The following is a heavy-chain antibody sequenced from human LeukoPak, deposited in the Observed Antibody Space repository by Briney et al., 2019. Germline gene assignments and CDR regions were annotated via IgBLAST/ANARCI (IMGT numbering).Heavy chain of an antibody. Sequence: ASVKVSCKASGYTFTSYDINWVRQATGQGLEWMGWMNPNSGNTGYAQKFQGRVTITRNTSIRTAYMELSSLRSEDTAVYYCARAPIQRYYYYYYMDVWGKGTTVTVSS. CDR1: GYTFTSYD. V-gene: IGHV1-8*01. D-gene: IGHD5-18*01. CDR3: ARAPIQRYYYYYYMDV. CDR2: MNPNSGNT. J-gene: IGHJ6*03.